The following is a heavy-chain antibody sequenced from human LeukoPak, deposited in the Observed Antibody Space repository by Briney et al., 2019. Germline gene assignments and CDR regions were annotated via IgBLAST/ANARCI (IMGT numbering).Heavy chain of an antibody. D-gene: IGHD2-15*01. Sequence: ASVKVSCKASGGTFSSYAMSWVRQAPGQGLEWMGRIIPILGIANYAQKFQGRVTITADKSTSTAYMELSSLRSEDTAVYYCACQHDSTHPFDYWGQGTLLTVSS. J-gene: IGHJ4*02. CDR3: ACQHDSTHPFDY. CDR2: IIPILGIA. CDR1: GGTFSSYA. V-gene: IGHV1-69*04.